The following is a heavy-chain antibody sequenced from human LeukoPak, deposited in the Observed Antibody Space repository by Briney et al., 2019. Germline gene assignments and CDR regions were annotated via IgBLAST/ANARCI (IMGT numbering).Heavy chain of an antibody. CDR1: GFTFSSYE. CDR3: AREGRELLGYYYYGMDV. V-gene: IGHV3-48*03. Sequence: PGGSLRLSCAASGFTFSSYEMNWVRQAPGKGLEWVSYISSSGSTIYYADSVKGRFTISRDNAKNSLYLQMNSLRAEDTAVYYCAREGRELLGYYYYGMDVWGQGTTVTVSS. CDR2: ISSSGSTI. J-gene: IGHJ6*02. D-gene: IGHD1-26*01.